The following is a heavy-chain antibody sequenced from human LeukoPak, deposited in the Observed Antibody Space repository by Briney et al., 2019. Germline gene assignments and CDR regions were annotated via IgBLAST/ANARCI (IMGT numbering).Heavy chain of an antibody. CDR1: GYIFTSYY. CDR2: TNPTGGST. V-gene: IGHV1-46*01. J-gene: IGHJ4*02. CDR3: ARVPGVATITGNGEWYFDY. D-gene: IGHD5-12*01. Sequence: ASVKVSCKASGYIFTSYYMHWVRQAPGEGLQWMGITNPTGGSTSYARKFQGRVTMTRDTSTSTVYMELSSLRSEDTAVYYCARVPGVATITGNGEWYFDYWGQGTLVTVSS.